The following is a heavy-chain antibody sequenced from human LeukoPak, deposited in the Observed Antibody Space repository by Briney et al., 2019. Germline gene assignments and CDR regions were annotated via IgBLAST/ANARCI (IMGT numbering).Heavy chain of an antibody. V-gene: IGHV3-23*01. CDR3: AKTTIVVVVAATIFDY. CDR1: GFTFSSYA. CDR2: ISGSGGST. J-gene: IGHJ4*02. Sequence: GGSLRLSCAASGFTFSSYAMSWVRQAPGKGLEWVSAISGSGGSTYYADSVKGRFTISRDNSKNTLYLQMNSLRAKDTAVYYCAKTTIVVVVAATIFDYWGQGTLVTVSS. D-gene: IGHD2-15*01.